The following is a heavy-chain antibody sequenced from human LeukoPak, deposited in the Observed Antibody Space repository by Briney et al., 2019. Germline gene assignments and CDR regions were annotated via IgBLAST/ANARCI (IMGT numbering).Heavy chain of an antibody. D-gene: IGHD6-13*01. V-gene: IGHV4-4*07. CDR1: GGSISSYY. Sequence: SETLSLTCTVSGGSISSYYWSWIRQPAGKGLEWFGRIYTSRSTNYNPSLKNRVTMSVDTSKNQFSLKLSSVTAADTAVYYCARNPGRSSSWYNWFDPWGQGTLVTVSS. CDR2: IYTSRST. J-gene: IGHJ5*02. CDR3: ARNPGRSSSWYNWFDP.